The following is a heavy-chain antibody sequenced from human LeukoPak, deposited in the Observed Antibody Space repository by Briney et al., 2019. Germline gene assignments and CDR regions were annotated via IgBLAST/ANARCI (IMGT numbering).Heavy chain of an antibody. CDR1: GGSISSYY. D-gene: IGHD1-26*01. J-gene: IGHJ4*02. V-gene: IGHV4-59*01. CDR3: AISGSYSSYDY. Sequence: KPSETLSLTCTVSGGSISSYYWSWIRQPPGKGLEWIGYIYYSGSTNYNPSLKSRVTISVDTSKNQFSLKLSSVTAADTAVYYCAISGSYSSYDYWGQGTLVTVSS. CDR2: IYYSGST.